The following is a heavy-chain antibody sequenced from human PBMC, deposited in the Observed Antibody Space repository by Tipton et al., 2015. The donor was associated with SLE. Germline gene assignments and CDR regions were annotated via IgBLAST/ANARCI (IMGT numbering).Heavy chain of an antibody. V-gene: IGHV4-59*08. D-gene: IGHD3-3*01. CDR2: IYYSGST. CDR1: GGSINSYY. CDR3: AISEGEWLLLSWFDP. Sequence: TLSLTCTVSGGSINSYYWTWIRQPPGKGLDWIGYIYYSGSTKYNPSLKSRVTISVDTSKNQFSLKLSSVTAADTAVYYCAISEGEWLLLSWFDPWGQGTLVTVSS. J-gene: IGHJ5*02.